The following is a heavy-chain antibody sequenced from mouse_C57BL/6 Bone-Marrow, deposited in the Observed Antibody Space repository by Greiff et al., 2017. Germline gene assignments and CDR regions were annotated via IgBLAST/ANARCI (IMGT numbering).Heavy chain of an antibody. CDR1: GYTFTSYT. Sequence: QVQLQQSGAELARPGASVKMSCKASGYTFTSYTMHWVKQRPGQGLEWIGYINPSSGYTKYNQKFKDKATLTAEKSSSTAYMQLSSLTSEDSAVYYCARSGSITTVDYWGQGTTGTV. CDR3: ARSGSITTVDY. J-gene: IGHJ2*01. CDR2: INPSSGYT. D-gene: IGHD1-1*01. V-gene: IGHV1-4*01.